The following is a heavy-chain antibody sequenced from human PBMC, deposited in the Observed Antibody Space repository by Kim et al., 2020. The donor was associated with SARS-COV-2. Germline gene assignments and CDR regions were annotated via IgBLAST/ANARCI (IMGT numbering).Heavy chain of an antibody. CDR1: GGTFSSYA. V-gene: IGHV1-69*13. J-gene: IGHJ4*02. CDR2: IIPIFGTA. D-gene: IGHD2-15*01. Sequence: SLKVSCKASGGTFSSYAISWVRQAPGQGLEWMGGIIPIFGTANYAQKFQGRVTITADESTSTAYMELSSLRSEDTAVYYCARGAWCSGGSCYSGHYFDYWGQGTLVTVSS. CDR3: ARGAWCSGGSCYSGHYFDY.